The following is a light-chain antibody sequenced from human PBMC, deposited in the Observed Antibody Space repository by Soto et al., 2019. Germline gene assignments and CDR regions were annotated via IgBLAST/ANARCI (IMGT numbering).Light chain of an antibody. V-gene: IGLV1-40*01. CDR2: GNN. J-gene: IGLJ1*01. CDR1: SSNIGAGYD. CDR3: QSYDNSLSGSYV. Sequence: QAVVTQPPAVSGAPGQRVTISCTGSSSNIGAGYDVHWYQQLPGTAPKLLIYGNNNRPSGVPDRFSGSKSGTSASLAVTGLQAEDEADYYCQSYDNSLSGSYVFGTGTKVTVL.